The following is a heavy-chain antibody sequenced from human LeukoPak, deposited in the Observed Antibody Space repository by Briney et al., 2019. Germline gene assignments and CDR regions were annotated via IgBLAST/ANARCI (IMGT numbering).Heavy chain of an antibody. D-gene: IGHD1-7*01. CDR2: ISTSGGDT. CDR3: AKGGNYAPLDY. Sequence: GGSLRLSCAASGFTFTDSAMTWVRQAPGKGLEWASAISTSGGDTIYTDSVKDRFTISRDNSKNTLYLQMNSLRADDTAIYYCAKGGNYAPLDYWGQGTLVTVSS. V-gene: IGHV3-23*01. J-gene: IGHJ4*02. CDR1: GFTFTDSA.